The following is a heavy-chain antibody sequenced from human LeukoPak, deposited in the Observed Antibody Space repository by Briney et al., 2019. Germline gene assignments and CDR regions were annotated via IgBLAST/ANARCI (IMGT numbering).Heavy chain of an antibody. V-gene: IGHV7-4-1*02. D-gene: IGHD3-22*01. CDR1: GYTFSSCA. CDR3: AIHPSDSSGYFSY. Sequence: PGASVNVPCKASGYTFSSCAINWVRQAPGQGLEYMGWIDTKTGNPTYAQGFTGRFVFSLDTSVSTAYLQISSLKAEDTAVYYCAIHPSDSSGYFSYWGQGALVTVSS. J-gene: IGHJ4*02. CDR2: IDTKTGNP.